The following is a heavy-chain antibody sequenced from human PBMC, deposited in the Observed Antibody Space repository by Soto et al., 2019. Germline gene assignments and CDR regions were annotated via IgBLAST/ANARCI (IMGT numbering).Heavy chain of an antibody. CDR1: GGSISSGDYY. CDR3: ARDSTGDYVSYYYGMDV. CDR2: IYYSGST. Sequence: SETLSLTCTVSGGSISSGDYYWSWIRQHPGKGLEWIGYIYYSGSTYYNPSLKSRVTISVDTSKNQFSLKLSSVTAADTAVYYCARDSTGDYVSYYYGMDVWGQGTTVTVSS. J-gene: IGHJ6*02. V-gene: IGHV4-31*03. D-gene: IGHD4-17*01.